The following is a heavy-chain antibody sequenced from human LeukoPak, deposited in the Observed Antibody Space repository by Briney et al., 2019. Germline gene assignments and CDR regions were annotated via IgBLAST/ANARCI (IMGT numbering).Heavy chain of an antibody. V-gene: IGHV3-23*01. Sequence: PGGSLRLSCVTSGFTFSSYAMTWVRQAPGKGLEWVSAISGSGGSTYYADSVTGRFTISRDNSRNTLYLQMNSLRGDDTAVYYCAKDVGKWESLHFFDYWGQGTLVTVSS. J-gene: IGHJ4*02. CDR2: ISGSGGST. D-gene: IGHD1-26*01. CDR1: GFTFSSYA. CDR3: AKDVGKWESLHFFDY.